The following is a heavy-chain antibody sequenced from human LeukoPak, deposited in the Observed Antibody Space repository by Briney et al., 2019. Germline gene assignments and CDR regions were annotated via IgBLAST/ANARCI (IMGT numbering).Heavy chain of an antibody. CDR1: GFTVSSNY. D-gene: IGHD3-3*01. J-gene: IGHJ3*02. V-gene: IGHV3-53*01. Sequence: GGSLRLSCAASGFTVSSNYMSWVRQAPGKGLEWVSVIYSGGSTYYADSVKGRFTISRDNSKNTLYLQMNSLRAEDTAVYYCAKGGETDFWSEDAFDIWGQGTMVTVSS. CDR3: AKGGETDFWSEDAFDI. CDR2: IYSGGST.